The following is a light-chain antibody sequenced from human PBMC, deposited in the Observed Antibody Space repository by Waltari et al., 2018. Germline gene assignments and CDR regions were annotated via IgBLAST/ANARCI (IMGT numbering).Light chain of an antibody. J-gene: IGKJ2*03. Sequence: DIQMTQSPSSLSASVGDRVTITCRASRAITNYVNWYQQRPGLAPKLLIYAASTLQGGVPTRFSGSGSGTDFTLTISSLQIEDFATYYCQQYDDPLYSFGQGTKVENK. CDR2: AAS. V-gene: IGKV1-39*01. CDR3: QQYDDPLYS. CDR1: RAITNY.